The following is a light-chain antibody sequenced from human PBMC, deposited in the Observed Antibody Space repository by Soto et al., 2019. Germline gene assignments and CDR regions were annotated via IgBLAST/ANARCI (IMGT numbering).Light chain of an antibody. CDR2: GAS. V-gene: IGKV3-20*01. CDR3: QQYGSSRT. Sequence: EIVLTQSPGTLSLSPGERATLSCRASQSVRNNYLAWYQQKGGQAPRLLIYGASSMATGIPDRFSGSGSGTDFALTISRLEPEDFAVYYCQQYGSSRTFGQGTKVDIK. CDR1: QSVRNNY. J-gene: IGKJ1*01.